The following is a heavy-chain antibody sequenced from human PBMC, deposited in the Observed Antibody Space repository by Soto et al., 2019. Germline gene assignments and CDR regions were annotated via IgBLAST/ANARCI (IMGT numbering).Heavy chain of an antibody. CDR1: GGSISSYY. V-gene: IGHV4-59*08. J-gene: IGHJ6*03. CDR2: IYYSGST. Sequence: SETLSLTCTVSGGSISSYYWSWIRQPPGKGLEWIGYIYYSGSTNYNPSLKSRVTISVVTAKNQFSLKLSSVTAADTAVYYCARQPPTAFYYYYLDVWGKGTTVTVSS. CDR3: ARQPPTAFYYYYLDV.